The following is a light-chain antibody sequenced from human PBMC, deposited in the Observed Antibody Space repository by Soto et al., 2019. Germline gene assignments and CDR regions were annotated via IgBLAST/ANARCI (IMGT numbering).Light chain of an antibody. CDR1: QSVGRNY. CDR2: TAT. V-gene: IGKV3-20*01. CDR3: QQYAASPLT. J-gene: IGKJ1*01. Sequence: EIVLTQSPGTLSLSPGERATLSCRASQSVGRNYLAWYQQKPGQAPRLLVYTATHRATGIPDTFSGSGSGTDFTLTINRLEPEEFAVYCCQQYAASPLTFGQGTKVEVK.